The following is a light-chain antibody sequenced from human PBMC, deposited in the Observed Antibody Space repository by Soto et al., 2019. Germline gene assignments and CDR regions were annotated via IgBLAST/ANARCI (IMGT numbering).Light chain of an antibody. V-gene: IGKV4-1*01. CDR1: QSVLYSSNNKNY. CDR3: QQYYSLPLT. Sequence: DVVMTQSPDSLAVSLGERATINCKSSQSVLYSSNNKNYLAWYQQKPGQPPKLLIYWASTRESGVPDRFSGSGSETDFTLTIVSLQAEDVAVYYCQQYYSLPLTFGGGTKVGSN. CDR2: WAS. J-gene: IGKJ4*01.